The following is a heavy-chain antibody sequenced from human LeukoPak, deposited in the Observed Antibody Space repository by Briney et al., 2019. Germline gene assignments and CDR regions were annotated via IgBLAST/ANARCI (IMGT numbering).Heavy chain of an antibody. CDR3: ARQGSRYSSHKNYYYYYMDL. D-gene: IGHD6-13*01. CDR2: IYPGDSDT. CDR1: GYSFVTYW. V-gene: IGHV5-51*01. Sequence: GESLKISCKGSGYSFVTYWIGWVRQTPGKGLEWMGIIYPGDSDTRYSPSFQGQVTISADKSINTAYLQWSSLKASDTAMYYCARQGSRYSSHKNYYYYYMDLWGKGTTVTVSS. J-gene: IGHJ6*03.